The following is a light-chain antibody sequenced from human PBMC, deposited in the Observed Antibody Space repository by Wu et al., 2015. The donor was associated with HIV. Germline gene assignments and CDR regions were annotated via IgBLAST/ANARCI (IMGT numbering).Light chain of an antibody. CDR2: GAF. CDR1: QSVSSN. J-gene: IGKJ1*01. Sequence: EIVMTQSPATLSVSPGERAILSCRASQSVSSNLAWYQQKPGQAPRLLIYGAFNRATGIPARFSGSGSGTEFTLTISSLQSEDFAVYYCQQYNNWPRTFGQGTKVEIK. CDR3: QQYNNWPRT. V-gene: IGKV3D-15*01.